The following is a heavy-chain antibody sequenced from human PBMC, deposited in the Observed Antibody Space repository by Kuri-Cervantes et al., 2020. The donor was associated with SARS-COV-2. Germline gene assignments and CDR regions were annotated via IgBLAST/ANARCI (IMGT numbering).Heavy chain of an antibody. D-gene: IGHD3-3*01. V-gene: IGHV3-66*02. J-gene: IGHJ4*02. CDR3: ARGFLGYDFWSGYDY. CDR1: GFTFSSYS. CDR2: IY. Sequence: GESLKISCAASGFTFSSYSMSWVRQAPGKGLEWVSVIYVKGRFTISRDNSKNTLYLQMNSLRAEDTAVYYCARGFLGYDFWSGYDYRGQGTLVTVSS.